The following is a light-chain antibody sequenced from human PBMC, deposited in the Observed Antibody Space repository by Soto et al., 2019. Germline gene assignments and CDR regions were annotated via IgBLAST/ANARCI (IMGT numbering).Light chain of an antibody. CDR2: RNN. V-gene: IGLV1-47*01. CDR1: SSNIGSNY. CDR3: ATWEDNLTARV. J-gene: IGLJ3*02. Sequence: QAVVIQPPSASGTPGQRVTISCSGSSSNIGSNYVYWFQQLPGAAPKLLIYRNNQQPSGVPDRFSGSKSGTSASLAISGLRSEDEADYYCATWEDNLTARVFGGGTKLTVL.